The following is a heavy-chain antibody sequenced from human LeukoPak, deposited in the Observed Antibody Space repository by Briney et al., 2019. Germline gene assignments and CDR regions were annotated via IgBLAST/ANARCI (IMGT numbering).Heavy chain of an antibody. D-gene: IGHD1-1*01. Sequence: GESLKISCQASGYTFTNYWIGWVRQLSGKGLEWMGVIYPDDSETRYSPSFQGQVTISADKSIDTAYPQWNSLKASDTAIYYCARRTTPRGACDLWGQGTKVTVSS. CDR1: GYTFTNYW. CDR2: IYPDDSET. J-gene: IGHJ3*01. CDR3: ARRTTPRGACDL. V-gene: IGHV5-51*01.